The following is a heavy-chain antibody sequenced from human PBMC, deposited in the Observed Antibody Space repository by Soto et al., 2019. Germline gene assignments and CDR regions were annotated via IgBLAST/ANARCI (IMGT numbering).Heavy chain of an antibody. V-gene: IGHV3-30*04. CDR1: GFTLSTYA. CDR3: ARDRPPHSNGWYAFY. D-gene: IGHD6-19*01. J-gene: IGHJ4*02. Sequence: VQLVESGGGVVQPGRSLRLSCAASGFTLSTYAMHWVRQAPGRGLEWGAVISYDENYKFYADSVKGRFTISRDNYKSTLYLQMNSLRAEDTAMYYCARDRPPHSNGWYAFYWGQGTLVTVSS. CDR2: ISYDENYK.